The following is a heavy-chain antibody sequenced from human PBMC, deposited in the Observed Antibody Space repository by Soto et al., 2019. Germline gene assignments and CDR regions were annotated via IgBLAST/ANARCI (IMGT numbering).Heavy chain of an antibody. D-gene: IGHD3-22*01. CDR1: GYTFTSYY. CDR3: ATIQGRYHYDSSGSFDY. V-gene: IGHV1-46*01. J-gene: IGHJ4*02. Sequence: ASVKVSCKASGYTFTSYYMHWVRQAPGQGLEWMGIINPSGGSTSYAQKFQGRVTMTRDTSTSTVYMELSSLRSEDTAVYYCATIQGRYHYDSSGSFDYWGQGTLVTVSS. CDR2: INPSGGST.